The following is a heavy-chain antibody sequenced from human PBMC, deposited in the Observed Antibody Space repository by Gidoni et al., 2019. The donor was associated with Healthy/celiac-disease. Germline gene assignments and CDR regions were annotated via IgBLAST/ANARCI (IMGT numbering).Heavy chain of an antibody. Sequence: QVQLQESGPGLVKPSPTLSLTCTVSGGSISSGGYYWSWIRQHPGKGLEWIGYIYYSGSTYYNPSLKSRVTISVDTSKNQFSLKLSSVTAADTAVYYCARVWRPLSVPDGNGYFDYWGQGTLVTVSS. CDR2: IYYSGST. CDR1: GGSISSGGYY. CDR3: ARVWRPLSVPDGNGYFDY. D-gene: IGHD2-8*01. V-gene: IGHV4-31*03. J-gene: IGHJ4*02.